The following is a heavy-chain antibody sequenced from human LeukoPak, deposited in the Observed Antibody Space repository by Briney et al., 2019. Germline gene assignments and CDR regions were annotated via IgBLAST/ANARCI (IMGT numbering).Heavy chain of an antibody. CDR2: IKQDGSEK. J-gene: IGHJ4*02. CDR1: GFTFSSFW. V-gene: IGHV3-7*01. Sequence: GGSLRLSCAASGFTFSSFWLSWFRKAPGKGLEWVANIKQDGSEKYYVDSVKGRFTISRDNAKNSLYLQMNSLRAEDTAVYYCVMYSRADYWGQGTLVTVSS. CDR3: VMYSRADY. D-gene: IGHD6-13*01.